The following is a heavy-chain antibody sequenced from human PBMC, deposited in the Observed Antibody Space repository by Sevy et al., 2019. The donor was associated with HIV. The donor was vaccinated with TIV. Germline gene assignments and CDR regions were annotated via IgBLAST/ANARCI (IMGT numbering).Heavy chain of an antibody. V-gene: IGHV4-34*01. Sequence: SETLSLTCAVYGGSFSGYYWSWIRQPPGKGLEWIGEINHSGSTNYNPSLKSRVTISVDTSKNQFSLKLGSVTAADTAVYYCARRGIDSSGQHLIYGMDVWGQGTTVTVSS. D-gene: IGHD3-22*01. CDR3: ARRGIDSSGQHLIYGMDV. CDR1: GGSFSGYY. J-gene: IGHJ6*02. CDR2: INHSGST.